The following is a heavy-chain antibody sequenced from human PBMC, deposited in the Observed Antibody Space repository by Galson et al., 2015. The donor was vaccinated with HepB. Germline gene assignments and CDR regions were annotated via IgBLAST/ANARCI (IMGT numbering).Heavy chain of an antibody. CDR3: AKGPEAYYYDSSGYYSHFDY. Sequence: SLRLSCAASGFTFSSYAMHWVRQAPGKGLEWVAVISYDGSNKYYADSVKGRFTISRDNSKNTLYLQMNSLRAEDTAVYYCAKGPEAYYYDSSGYYSHFDYWGQGTLVTVSS. V-gene: IGHV3-30*04. J-gene: IGHJ4*02. CDR1: GFTFSSYA. CDR2: ISYDGSNK. D-gene: IGHD3-22*01.